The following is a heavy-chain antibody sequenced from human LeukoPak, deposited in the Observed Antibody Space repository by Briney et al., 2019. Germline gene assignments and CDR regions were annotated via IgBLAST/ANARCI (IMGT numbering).Heavy chain of an antibody. CDR2: IYFSGST. J-gene: IGHJ4*02. CDR1: GDSISSANYY. CDR3: ARDSCSSTSCRKKFDN. D-gene: IGHD2-2*01. Sequence: SETLSLTCTVSGDSISSANYYWGWVRQPPGRGLEWIGSIYFSGSTYYNPSLKSRVTISVETSKVQFSLKLSSVTAADTAVYYCARDSCSSTSCRKKFDNWGQGTLVTVSS. V-gene: IGHV4-39*07.